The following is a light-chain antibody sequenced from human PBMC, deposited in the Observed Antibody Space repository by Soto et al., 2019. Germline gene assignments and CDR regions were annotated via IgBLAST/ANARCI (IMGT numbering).Light chain of an antibody. V-gene: IGLV3-21*04. Sequence: SYELPQPPSVSVAPGKTARITCGGNNIGSKSVHWYQQKPGQAPVLVIYYDSDRPSGIPERFSGSNSGNTATLTISRVEAGDEADYYCQVWDSSSDHPRVVFGGGTKLTVL. J-gene: IGLJ2*01. CDR2: YDS. CDR3: QVWDSSSDHPRVV. CDR1: NIGSKS.